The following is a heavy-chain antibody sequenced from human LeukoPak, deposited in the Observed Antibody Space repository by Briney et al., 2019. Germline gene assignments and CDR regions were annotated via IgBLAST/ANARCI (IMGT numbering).Heavy chain of an antibody. Sequence: GGSLRLSCAASGFTFSSYAMTWVRQAPGKGLEWVSAISTNGDRTYYADSVKGRFTVSRDNFKNTLYLQMNSLRAEDTALYYCARKLWHRNDCWGQGTLVTVSS. V-gene: IGHV3-23*01. CDR1: GFTFSSYA. D-gene: IGHD3-16*01. CDR3: ARKLWHRNDC. J-gene: IGHJ4*02. CDR2: ISTNGDRT.